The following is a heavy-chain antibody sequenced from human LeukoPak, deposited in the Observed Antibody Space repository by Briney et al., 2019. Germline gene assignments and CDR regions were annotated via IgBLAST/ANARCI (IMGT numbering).Heavy chain of an antibody. V-gene: IGHV4-39*01. CDR1: GDSVSRSDSY. CDR2: IYYSAPP. CDR3: ARRRYYDGSGYME. Sequence: SETLSLTCSVSGDSVSRSDSYWDWIRQPPGKGLEWIGTIYYSAPPYYTPSLKPRVTMSVAPSTNQFSLNLRSLTAADTALYYCARRRYYDGSGYMEWGQGTLLSVSS. J-gene: IGHJ1*01. D-gene: IGHD3-22*01.